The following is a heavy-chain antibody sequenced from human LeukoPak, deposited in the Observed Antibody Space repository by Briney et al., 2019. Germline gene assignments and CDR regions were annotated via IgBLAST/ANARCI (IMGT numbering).Heavy chain of an antibody. Sequence: PSETLSLTCTVSGDSISGSSYYWTWVRQPPGKGLEWVASISYSGRTYYKPSLKSRVTISVDTSKNQFSLKLNSVTAADTAVYYCAPGNSGYYFAWGQGTLVTVSS. CDR3: APGNSGYYFA. D-gene: IGHD3-22*01. J-gene: IGHJ5*02. V-gene: IGHV4-39*07. CDR2: ISYSGRT. CDR1: GDSISGSSYY.